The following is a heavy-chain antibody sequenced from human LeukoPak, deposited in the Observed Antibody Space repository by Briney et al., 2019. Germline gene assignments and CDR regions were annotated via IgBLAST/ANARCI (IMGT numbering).Heavy chain of an antibody. CDR2: ISAYNGNT. D-gene: IGHD2-2*01. CDR3: ARVVVVPAADAFDI. J-gene: IGHJ3*02. V-gene: IGHV1-18*01. Sequence: ASVKVSCKASGYTFTSYGISWVRQAPGQGLEWMGWISAYNGNTNYAQRLQGRVTMTTDTSTSTAYMELRSLRSDDTAVYYCARVVVVPAADAFDIWGQGTMVTVSS. CDR1: GYTFTSYG.